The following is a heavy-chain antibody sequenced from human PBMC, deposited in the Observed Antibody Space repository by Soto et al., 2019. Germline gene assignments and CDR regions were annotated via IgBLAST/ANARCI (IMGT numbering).Heavy chain of an antibody. D-gene: IGHD6-13*01. CDR2: IYYSGST. J-gene: IGHJ6*03. CDR1: GGSISSYY. Sequence: SETLSLTCTVSGGSISSYYWSWIRQPPGKGLEWIGYIYYSGSTNYNPSLKSRVTISVDTSKNQFSLKLSSVTAADTAVYYCARVRQQLISRSYYMDVWGKGTTVTVSS. V-gene: IGHV4-59*01. CDR3: ARVRQQLISRSYYMDV.